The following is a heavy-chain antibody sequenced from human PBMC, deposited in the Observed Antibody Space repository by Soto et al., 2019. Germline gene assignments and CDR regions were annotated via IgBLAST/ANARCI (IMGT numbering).Heavy chain of an antibody. CDR3: AREVTMIRGARVYGMDV. D-gene: IGHD3-10*01. V-gene: IGHV1-2*02. Sequence: VASVKVSCKASGYMFTGYIMHWVRQAPGQGLEWVGWINPNSGATNYAQKFQDRVTMTGDVTVSTAYLELRRLRSDDTAIYYCAREVTMIRGARVYGMDVWGQGTTVTVSS. J-gene: IGHJ6*02. CDR2: INPNSGAT. CDR1: GYMFTGYI.